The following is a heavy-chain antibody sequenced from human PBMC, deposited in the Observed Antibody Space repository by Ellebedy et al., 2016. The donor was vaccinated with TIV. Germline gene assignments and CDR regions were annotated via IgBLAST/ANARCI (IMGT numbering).Heavy chain of an antibody. Sequence: MPSETLSLTCAVYGGSFSGYYWSWIRQPPGKGLEWIGEINHSGSTNYNPSLKSRVTVSVDTSKNQFSLELSSVTAEDTAVYYWARGKRYFNPPFDYWGQGTLVTVSS. J-gene: IGHJ4*02. CDR2: INHSGST. CDR1: GGSFSGYY. CDR3: ARGKRYFNPPFDY. V-gene: IGHV4-34*01. D-gene: IGHD3-9*01.